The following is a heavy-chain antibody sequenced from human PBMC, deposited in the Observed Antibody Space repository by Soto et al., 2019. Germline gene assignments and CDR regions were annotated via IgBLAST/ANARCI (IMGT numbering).Heavy chain of an antibody. J-gene: IGHJ4*02. CDR2: IRSKPNSYAT. V-gene: IGHV3-73*01. CDR3: AKGGRQWLVTSDFNY. D-gene: IGHD6-19*01. Sequence: GGSLRLSCAASGITFSGSAMHWVRQASGKGLEWVGRIRSKPNSYATAYAASVKGRFTISRDDSKNMAYLQMTSLRAEDTAVYYCAKGGRQWLVTSDFNYWGQGALVTVSS. CDR1: GITFSGSA.